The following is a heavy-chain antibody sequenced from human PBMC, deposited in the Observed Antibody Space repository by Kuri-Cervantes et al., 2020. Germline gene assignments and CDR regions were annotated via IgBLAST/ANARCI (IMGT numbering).Heavy chain of an antibody. CDR2: IIPIFGTA. CDR3: ARAGYCSSTSCYAVYMDV. V-gene: IGHV1-69*06. Sequence: SVKVSCKASGGTFSSYAISWVRQAPGQGLEWMGGIIPIFGTANYAQKFQGRVTITADKSTSTAYMELSRLRSDDTAVYYCARAGYCSSTSCYAVYMDVWGKGTTVTVSS. D-gene: IGHD2-2*01. CDR1: GGTFSSYA. J-gene: IGHJ6*03.